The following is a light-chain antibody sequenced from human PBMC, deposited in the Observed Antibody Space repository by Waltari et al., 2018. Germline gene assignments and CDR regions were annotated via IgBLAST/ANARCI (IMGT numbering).Light chain of an antibody. J-gene: IGKJ2*01. CDR1: RSIFYSSRYKDY. V-gene: IGKV4-1*01. CDR3: HQYYSPPYN. CDR2: WAT. Sequence: DIVMTQSPGSLAVSLGERATINCRSSRSIFYSSRYKDYLAWYQQRPGQPPRLIISWATTRESGVPDRFIGSGSETDFTLTISSLQAEDVAVYYCHQYYSPPYNFGQGTKLEIK.